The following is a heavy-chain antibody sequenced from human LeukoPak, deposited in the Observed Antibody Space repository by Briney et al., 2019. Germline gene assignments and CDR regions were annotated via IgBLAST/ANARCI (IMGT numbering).Heavy chain of an antibody. CDR2: IYSGGST. V-gene: IGHV3-66*02. CDR3: ARDQVGQWSVGPSWGLDY. D-gene: IGHD6-19*01. CDR1: GFTVSSNY. Sequence: PGGSLRLSCAASGFTVSSNYMSWVRQAPGKGLEWVSVIYSGGSTYYADSVKGRFPISRDNSKNTLYLQMNSLRAEDTAVYYCARDQVGQWSVGPSWGLDYWGQGTLVTVSS. J-gene: IGHJ4*02.